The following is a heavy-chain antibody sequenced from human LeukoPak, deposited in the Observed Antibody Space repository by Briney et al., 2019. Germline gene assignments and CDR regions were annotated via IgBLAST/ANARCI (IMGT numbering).Heavy chain of an antibody. CDR2: ISWSSDGT. V-gene: IGHV3-9*01. CDR3: AKDRAAMVPTAATLDS. Sequence: PGGSLRLSCAASGFTFDDYAMHWVRQAPGKGLEWVSGISWSSDGTGYADSVKGRFTISRDNAKGSLYLQMNSLRTEDTALYYCAKDRAAMVPTAATLDSWGQGTQVIVSS. CDR1: GFTFDDYA. J-gene: IGHJ4*02. D-gene: IGHD2-15*01.